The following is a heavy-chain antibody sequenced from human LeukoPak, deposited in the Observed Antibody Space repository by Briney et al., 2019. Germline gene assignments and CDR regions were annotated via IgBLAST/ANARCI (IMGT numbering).Heavy chain of an antibody. J-gene: IGHJ3*02. CDR1: GGSFSGYY. CDR2: INHSGST. Sequence: SETLSLTCAVYGGSFSGYYWSWIRQPPGKGLEWIGEINHSGSTNYNPSLKSRVTISVDTSKNQFSLKLSSVTAADTAVYYCARDTWLSVPQRAFDIWGQGTMVTVSS. CDR3: ARDTWLSVPQRAFDI. V-gene: IGHV4-34*01. D-gene: IGHD2-2*01.